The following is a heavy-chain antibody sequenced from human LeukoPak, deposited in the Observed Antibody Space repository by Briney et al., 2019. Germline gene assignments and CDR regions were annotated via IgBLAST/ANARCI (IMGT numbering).Heavy chain of an antibody. CDR1: GFTFSSYS. Sequence: GGSLRLSCAASGFTFSSYSMNWVRQAPGKGLDWVSSISSSSSYIYYADSVKGRFTISRDNAKNSLYLQMNSLRAEDTAVYYCAREGYYGSGSYCFDYWGQGTLVTVSS. D-gene: IGHD3-10*01. CDR3: AREGYYGSGSYCFDY. CDR2: ISSSSSYI. J-gene: IGHJ4*02. V-gene: IGHV3-21*01.